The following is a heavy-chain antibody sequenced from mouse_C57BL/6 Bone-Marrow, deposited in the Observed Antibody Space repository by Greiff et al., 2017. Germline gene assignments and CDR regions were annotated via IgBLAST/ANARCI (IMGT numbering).Heavy chain of an antibody. CDR3: ADDGYYHFDY. D-gene: IGHD2-3*01. CDR2: IHPNSGST. Sequence: VQLQQSGAELVKPGASVKLSCKASGYTFTSYWMHWVKQRPGQGLEWIGMIHPNSGSTNYNEKFKSKATLTVDKSSSTAYMQLSSLTSEDSAVYYCADDGYYHFDYWGQGTTLTVSS. V-gene: IGHV1-64*01. CDR1: GYTFTSYW. J-gene: IGHJ2*01.